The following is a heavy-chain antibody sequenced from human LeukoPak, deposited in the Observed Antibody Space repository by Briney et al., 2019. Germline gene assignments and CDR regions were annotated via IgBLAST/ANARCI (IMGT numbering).Heavy chain of an antibody. CDR2: ISSSSSSYI. CDR3: GREGGVYGSYY. J-gene: IGHJ4*02. CDR1: GFPFSTYA. Sequence: GGSLRLSCAASGFPFSTYALNWVRQAPGKGLEWVSSISSSSSSYIYYADSVRGRFTISRDNAKNSLYLQMNSPRAEDTAVYYCGREGGVYGSYYWGQGTLVTVSS. V-gene: IGHV3-21*01. D-gene: IGHD3-22*01.